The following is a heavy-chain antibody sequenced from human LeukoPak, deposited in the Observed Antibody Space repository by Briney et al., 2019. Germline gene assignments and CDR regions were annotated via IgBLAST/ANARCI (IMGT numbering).Heavy chain of an antibody. CDR3: ARGRTTGTTYYYYYMDV. Sequence: PSETLSLTCAVYGGSFSGYYWSWLRQPPGKGVEWFGEINHSGSTNYNPSLKSRVTISVDTSKNQFSLKLSSVTAADTAVYYCARGRTTGTTYYYYYMDVWGKGTTVTVSS. CDR1: GGSFSGYY. CDR2: INHSGST. V-gene: IGHV4-34*01. D-gene: IGHD1-1*01. J-gene: IGHJ6*03.